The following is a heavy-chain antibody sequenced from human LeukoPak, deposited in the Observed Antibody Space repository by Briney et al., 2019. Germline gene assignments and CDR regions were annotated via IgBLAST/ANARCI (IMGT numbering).Heavy chain of an antibody. V-gene: IGHV3-30*03. J-gene: IGHJ4*02. D-gene: IGHD3-10*01. CDR3: ARDLSPVVRASPMGY. CDR1: GFTFTSYG. Sequence: GTSLRLSCAASGFTFTSYGMHWVRQAPGKGVEWVALITYDGYYKYYSDSVKGRFTISSDTSKNTLYLQMNSLRAEDTAVYYCARDLSPVVRASPMGYWGQGTLVTVSS. CDR2: ITYDGYYK.